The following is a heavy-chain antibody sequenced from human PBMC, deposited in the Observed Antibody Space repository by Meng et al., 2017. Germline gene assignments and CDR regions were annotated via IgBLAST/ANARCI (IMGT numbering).Heavy chain of an antibody. CDR3: ATDFWTSPGIAVAGTREPDAFDI. D-gene: IGHD6-19*01. CDR2: FDPEDGET. CDR1: GYTLTELS. V-gene: IGHV1-24*01. J-gene: IGHJ3*02. Sequence: ASVKVSCKVSGYTLTELSMHWVRQAPGKGLEWMGGFDPEDGETIYAQKFQGRVTMTEDTSTDTAYMELSSLRSEDTAVYYCATDFWTSPGIAVAGTREPDAFDIWGQGTMVPSPQ.